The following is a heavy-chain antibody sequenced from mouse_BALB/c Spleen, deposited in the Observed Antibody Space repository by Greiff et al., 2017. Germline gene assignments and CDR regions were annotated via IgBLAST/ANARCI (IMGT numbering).Heavy chain of an antibody. V-gene: IGHV1S81*02. CDR3: TRGSNYHFDV. CDR1: GYTFTSYY. Sequence: VQLQQSGAELVKPGASVKLSCKASGYTFTSYYMYWVKQRPGQGLEWIGEINPSNGGTNFNEKFKSKATQTVDKSSSTAYMQLSSLTSEDSAVYYCTRGSNYHFDVWGAGTTVTVSS. CDR2: INPSNGGT. J-gene: IGHJ1*01. D-gene: IGHD2-5*01.